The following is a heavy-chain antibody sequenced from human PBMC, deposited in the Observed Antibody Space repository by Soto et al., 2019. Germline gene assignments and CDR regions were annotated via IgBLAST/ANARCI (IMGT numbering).Heavy chain of an antibody. CDR3: TTDYCSSTSCYGGVYYYGMDV. D-gene: IGHD2-2*01. V-gene: IGHV3-15*01. J-gene: IGHJ6*02. CDR2: LKSKTDGGTT. Sequence: GGSLRLSCAASGFTFSNAWMSWVRQAPRPVPEWVRRLKSKTDGGTTDYAAPVKVRFTISRDDSKNTLYLQMSSLKTEGTAVYYCTTDYCSSTSCYGGVYYYGMDVWGQGTTVTVSS. CDR1: GFTFSNAW.